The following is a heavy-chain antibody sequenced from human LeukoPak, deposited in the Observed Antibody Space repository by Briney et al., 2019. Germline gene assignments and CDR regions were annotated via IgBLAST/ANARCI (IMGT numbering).Heavy chain of an antibody. CDR3: ARIGGAYDSSGY. J-gene: IGHJ4*02. Sequence: SETLSLTCTVSGGSISSGSYYWSWIRQPAGKGQEWIGRIYTSGSTNYNPSLKSRVTISVDTSKNQFSLKLSSVTAADTAVYYCARIGGAYDSSGYWGQGTLVTVSS. V-gene: IGHV4-61*02. CDR1: GGSISSGSYY. CDR2: IYTSGST. D-gene: IGHD3-22*01.